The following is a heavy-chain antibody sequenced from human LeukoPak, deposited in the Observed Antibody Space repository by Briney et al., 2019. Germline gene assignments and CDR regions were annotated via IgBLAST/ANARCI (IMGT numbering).Heavy chain of an antibody. CDR2: IKQDGSEK. Sequence: GGSLRLSCAASGFTFSSYWMNWVRQAPGKGLEWVANIKQDGSEKNYVDFVKGRYTISRDNAKNSLDLQMNSLRAEDTAMYYCARARGDGYQWYFDLWGRGTLVTVSS. V-gene: IGHV3-7*01. CDR1: GFTFSSYW. CDR3: ARARGDGYQWYFDL. J-gene: IGHJ2*01. D-gene: IGHD5-24*01.